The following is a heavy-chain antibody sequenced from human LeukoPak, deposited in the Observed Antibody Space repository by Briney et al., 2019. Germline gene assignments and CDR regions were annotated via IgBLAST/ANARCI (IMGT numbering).Heavy chain of an antibody. D-gene: IGHD3-22*01. CDR1: GYSFTSYC. Sequence: GESLKISCKGSGYSFTSYCIGWVRQMPGKCLEWMGIIYPGDSDTRYSPSFQGQVTISADKSISTAYLQWSSLKASDTAMYYCARQGGDYYDSSGYYYWGQGTLVTVSS. CDR3: ARQGGDYYDSSGYYY. J-gene: IGHJ4*02. CDR2: IYPGDSDT. V-gene: IGHV5-51*01.